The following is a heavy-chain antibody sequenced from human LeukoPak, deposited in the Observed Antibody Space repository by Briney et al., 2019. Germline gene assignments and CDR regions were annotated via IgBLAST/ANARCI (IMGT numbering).Heavy chain of an antibody. CDR3: ARAGYPYYYYMDV. CDR1: GGSINSYY. Sequence: SETLSLTCTVSGGSINSYYWSWIRQPAGKGLEWIGRIYTTGSTNYNPSLKSRVTISVDTSKNQFSLKLSSVTAADTAVYYCARAGYPYYYYMDVWGKGTTVTVSS. CDR2: IYTTGST. D-gene: IGHD5-18*01. V-gene: IGHV4-4*07. J-gene: IGHJ6*03.